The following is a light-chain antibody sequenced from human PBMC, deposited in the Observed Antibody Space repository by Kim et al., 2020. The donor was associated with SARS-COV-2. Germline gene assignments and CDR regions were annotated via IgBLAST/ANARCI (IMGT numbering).Light chain of an antibody. J-gene: IGLJ3*02. CDR2: SNN. CDR1: SSNIGSNT. V-gene: IGLV1-44*01. Sequence: GQRVTISCSGSSSNIGSNTINWYQHLPGTAPKLLINSNNQRPSGVPDRFSGSKSGTSASLAISGLQSEDEADYHCAAWDASLNGWVFGGGTQLTVL. CDR3: AAWDASLNGWV.